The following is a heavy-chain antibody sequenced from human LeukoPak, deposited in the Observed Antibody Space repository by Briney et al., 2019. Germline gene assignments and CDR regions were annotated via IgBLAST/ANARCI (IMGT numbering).Heavy chain of an antibody. CDR1: GGSIDSSSYY. J-gene: IGHJ6*03. CDR3: ARQRADYFYHYMDV. Sequence: PSETLSLTCTVSGGSIDSSSYYWDWIRQPPGKGLEWLGNIYYSGTTFYTSSLKSRVTISTDMSKNQFSLMLTSVTVADTAVYYCARQRADYFYHYMDVWGKGTTVIVSS. V-gene: IGHV4-39*01. CDR2: IYYSGTT.